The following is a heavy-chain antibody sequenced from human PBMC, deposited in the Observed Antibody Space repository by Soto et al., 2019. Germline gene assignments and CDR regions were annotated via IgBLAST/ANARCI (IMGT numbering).Heavy chain of an antibody. V-gene: IGHV3-15*01. Sequence: GGSLRLSCVASGFTFGNAWLSWVRQAPGKGLEWVGRIKSKTDCGKADYAAPVKGRFTISRDDSENTLYLQMNSLKTEDTAVYYCTSETSGWKFDYWGQGTLVTVSS. CDR2: IKSKTDCGKA. J-gene: IGHJ4*02. D-gene: IGHD6-19*01. CDR3: TSETSGWKFDY. CDR1: GFTFGNAW.